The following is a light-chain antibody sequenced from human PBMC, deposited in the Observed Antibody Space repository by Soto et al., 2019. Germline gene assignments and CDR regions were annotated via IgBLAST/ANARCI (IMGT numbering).Light chain of an antibody. Sequence: DVVMTQSPLSLPVTLGQPASISCRSSQSLIHSDGNTYLSWFQQRPGQSPRRLIYEVSDRDSGVPDRFTGSGSGTDFTLKISRVEAEDVDVYYCMQGTRWPWTFGQGTEVEIK. CDR1: QSLIHSDGNTY. CDR3: MQGTRWPWT. J-gene: IGKJ1*01. V-gene: IGKV2-30*02. CDR2: EVS.